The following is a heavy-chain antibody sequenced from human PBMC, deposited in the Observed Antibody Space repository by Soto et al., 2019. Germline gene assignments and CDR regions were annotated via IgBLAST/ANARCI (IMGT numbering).Heavy chain of an antibody. V-gene: IGHV4-39*01. J-gene: IGHJ3*02. CDR3: ARVHSSSWYGAFDI. Sequence: PSETLSLTCTVSGGSISSSSYYWGWIRQPPGKGLERIGSIYYSGSTYYNPSLKSRVTISVDTSKNQFSLKLSSVTAADTAVYYCARVHSSSWYGAFDIWGQGTMVT. CDR1: GGSISSSSYY. CDR2: IYYSGST. D-gene: IGHD6-13*01.